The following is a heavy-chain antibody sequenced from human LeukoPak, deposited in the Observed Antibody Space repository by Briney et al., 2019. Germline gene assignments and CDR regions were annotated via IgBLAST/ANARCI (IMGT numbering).Heavy chain of an antibody. J-gene: IGHJ4*02. CDR2: INHSGST. CDR3: ARPNNWNYKGPPWL. V-gene: IGHV4-34*01. D-gene: IGHD1-7*01. Sequence: PGGSLRLSCAASTFTFSSYNMNWIRQPPGKGLEWIGEINHSGSTNYNPSLKSRVTISVDTSKNNFSLKLSSVTAADTAVYYCARPNNWNYKGPPWLWGQGTLVTVSS. CDR1: TFTFSSYN.